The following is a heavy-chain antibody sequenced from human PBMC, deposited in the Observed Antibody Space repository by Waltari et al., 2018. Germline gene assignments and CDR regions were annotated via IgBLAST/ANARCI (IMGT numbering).Heavy chain of an antibody. CDR1: RGSISTYY. CDR3: ARSRVTARFYYYYMDV. V-gene: IGHV4-59*01. Sequence: QVQLQESGSGLLKPSETLSTTCAVSRGSISTYYWSWIRQPPGKGLEWIGHIHYSGTTKYNPSLESRVTISLDTSKNQFSLKLSSVTAADTAVYYCARSRVTARFYYYYMDVWGRGTTVAVSS. CDR2: IHYSGTT. D-gene: IGHD5-18*01. J-gene: IGHJ6*03.